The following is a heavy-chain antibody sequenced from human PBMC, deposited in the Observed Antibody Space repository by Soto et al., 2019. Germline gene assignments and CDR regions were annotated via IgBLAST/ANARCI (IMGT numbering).Heavy chain of an antibody. CDR1: GGSISNFY. V-gene: IGHV4-59*01. CDR2: ISYSGNT. Sequence: SETLSLTCTVSGGSISNFYWSWIRQPPGKGLEWIGYISYSGNTNYNPSLESRVSISVDTSKNQLSLNLTSVTAADTAVYYCSRAPMVLSRSYFDSWGQGTPVTVSS. CDR3: SRAPMVLSRSYFDS. J-gene: IGHJ4*02. D-gene: IGHD2-8*01.